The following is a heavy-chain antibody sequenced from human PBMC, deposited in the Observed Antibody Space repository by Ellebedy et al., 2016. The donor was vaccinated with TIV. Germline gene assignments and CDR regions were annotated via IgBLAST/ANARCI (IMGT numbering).Heavy chain of an antibody. V-gene: IGHV1-2*02. D-gene: IGHD5-12*01. CDR1: GYTFTGYY. CDR2: MNPNSGGT. Sequence: ASVKVSXXASGYTFTGYYIHWVRQAPGQGLEWMGWMNPNSGGTKYAQNFQGRVTMTRDTSISTAYMELSSLRSDDTAVYYCASFDSGYGYWGQGTLVTVSS. J-gene: IGHJ4*02. CDR3: ASFDSGYGY.